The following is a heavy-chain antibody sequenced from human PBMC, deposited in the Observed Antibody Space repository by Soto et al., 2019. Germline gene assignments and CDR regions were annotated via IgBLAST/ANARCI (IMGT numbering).Heavy chain of an antibody. D-gene: IGHD6-13*01. J-gene: IGHJ4*02. CDR1: GFTFSSYS. V-gene: IGHV3-21*01. CDR3: ARDRQQLRNVDY. Sequence: GGSLRLSCAASGFTFSSYSMNWVRQAPGKGLEWVSSISSSSSYIYYADSVKGRFTISRDNAKNSLYLQMNSMRAEDTAVYYCARDRQQLRNVDYWGQGPLVTVSS. CDR2: ISSSSSYI.